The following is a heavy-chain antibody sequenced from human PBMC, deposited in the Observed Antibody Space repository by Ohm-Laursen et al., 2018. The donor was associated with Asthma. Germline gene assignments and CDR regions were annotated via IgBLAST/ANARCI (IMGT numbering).Heavy chain of an antibody. J-gene: IGHJ6*02. CDR2: ITSHSSTT. CDR3: AVRTTSAGFDV. CDR1: GFTFSSYS. V-gene: IGHV3-48*01. Sequence: SLRLSCTASGFTFSSYSMNWVRQAPGKGLEWVSYITSHSSTTYYADSVKGRFTISRDNAKNSLYLQMNSLRAQDTAVYYCAVRTTSAGFDVWGQGTTVTVSS. D-gene: IGHD1-1*01.